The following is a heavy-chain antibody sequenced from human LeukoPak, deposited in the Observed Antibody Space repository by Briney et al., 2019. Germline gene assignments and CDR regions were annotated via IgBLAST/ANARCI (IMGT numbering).Heavy chain of an antibody. Sequence: PSETLSLTCTVSGGSISSGGYSWSWIRQPPGKGLEWIGYIYHSGSTYYNPSLKSRVTISVDRSKNQFSLKLSSVTAADTAVYYCARGSYYYDSSGYYLPDYWGQGTLVTVSS. D-gene: IGHD3-22*01. CDR3: ARGSYYYDSSGYYLPDY. V-gene: IGHV4-30-2*01. CDR2: IYHSGST. J-gene: IGHJ4*02. CDR1: GGSISSGGYS.